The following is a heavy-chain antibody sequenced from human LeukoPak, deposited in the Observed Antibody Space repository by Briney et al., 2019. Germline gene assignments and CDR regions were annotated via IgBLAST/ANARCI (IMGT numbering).Heavy chain of an antibody. D-gene: IGHD1-26*01. CDR1: GFTFSSNW. CDR3: VRDLGGRSGH. Sequence: GGSLRLSCAASGFTFSSNWMLWARHAPGKGLVWVSRSNEDGSTTNYADSVKGRFTISRDNAKNTLYLQMNSLTAEDTAVYYCVRDLGGRSGHWGQGTLVTVSS. V-gene: IGHV3-74*01. CDR2: SNEDGSTT. J-gene: IGHJ4*02.